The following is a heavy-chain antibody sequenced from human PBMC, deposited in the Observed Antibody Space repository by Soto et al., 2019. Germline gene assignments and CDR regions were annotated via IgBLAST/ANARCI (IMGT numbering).Heavy chain of an antibody. J-gene: IGHJ6*03. CDR3: ARVGGSHDYGDYGFDYYYYMDV. CDR1: GFTFSSYS. D-gene: IGHD4-17*01. CDR2: ISSSSSYI. V-gene: IGHV3-21*01. Sequence: GGSLRLSCAASGFTFSSYSMNWVRQAPGKGLEWVSSISSSSSYIYYADSVKGRFTISRDNAKNSLYLQMNSLRAEDTAVYYCARVGGSHDYGDYGFDYYYYMDVWGKGTTVTVSS.